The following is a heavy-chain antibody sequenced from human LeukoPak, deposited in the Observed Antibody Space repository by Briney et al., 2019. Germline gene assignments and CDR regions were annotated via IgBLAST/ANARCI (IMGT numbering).Heavy chain of an antibody. CDR3: ARVYSSSWYLEGYYFDY. D-gene: IGHD6-13*01. CDR2: IYYSGST. J-gene: IGHJ4*02. CDR1: GGSISSYY. Sequence: SETLSLTCTVSGGSISSYYWSWIRQPPGKGLGWIGYIYYSGSTNYNPSLKSRVTISVDTSKNQFSLKLSSVTAADTAVYYCARVYSSSWYLEGYYFDYWGQGTLVTVSS. V-gene: IGHV4-59*01.